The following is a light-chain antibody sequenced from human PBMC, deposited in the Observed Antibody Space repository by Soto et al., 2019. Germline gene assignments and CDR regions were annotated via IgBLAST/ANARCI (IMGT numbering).Light chain of an antibody. Sequence: DIQMTQSPSSLSASVGDRVTITCRASQSISSYLYWYQQKPGKAPKLLIYAASSLQSGVPSRFSGSGCGTDFTLTISSRQPEDFATYYCQQSYSTPPEVTFGGGTKVEIK. CDR1: QSISSY. V-gene: IGKV1-39*01. J-gene: IGKJ4*01. CDR2: AAS. CDR3: QQSYSTPPEVT.